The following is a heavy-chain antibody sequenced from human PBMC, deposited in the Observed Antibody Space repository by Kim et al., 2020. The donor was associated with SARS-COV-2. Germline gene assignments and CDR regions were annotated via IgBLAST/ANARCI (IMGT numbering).Heavy chain of an antibody. J-gene: IGHJ6*02. D-gene: IGHD4-17*01. Sequence: GGSLRLSCAASGFTFSSYAMHWVRQAPGKGLEWVAVISYDGSNKYYADSVKGRFTISRDNSKNTLYLQMNSLRAEDTAVYYCARDYGKLYYYYGMDVWGQGTTVTVSS. CDR2: ISYDGSNK. V-gene: IGHV3-30*04. CDR3: ARDYGKLYYYYGMDV. CDR1: GFTFSSYA.